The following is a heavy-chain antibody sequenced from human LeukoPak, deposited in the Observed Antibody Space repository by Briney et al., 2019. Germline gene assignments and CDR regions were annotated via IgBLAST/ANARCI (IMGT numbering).Heavy chain of an antibody. J-gene: IGHJ6*03. V-gene: IGHV1-8*03. CDR1: GYTFTSYD. CDR2: MNPNSGNT. CDR3: ARGPTFTYNYYYMDV. Sequence: ASVKVSCKASGYTFTSYDINWVRQATGQGLEWMGWMNPNSGNTGYAQKFQGRVTITRNTSISTAYMELSSLRSEDTAVYYCARGPTFTYNYYYMDVWGKGTTVTVSS.